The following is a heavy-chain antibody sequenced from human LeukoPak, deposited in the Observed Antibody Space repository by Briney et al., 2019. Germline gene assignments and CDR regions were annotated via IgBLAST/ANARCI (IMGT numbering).Heavy chain of an antibody. D-gene: IGHD3-3*01. Sequence: SETLSLTCAVYGGSFSGYYWSWIRQPPGKGLEWIGEINHSGSTNYNPSLKGRVTISVDTSKNQFSLKLSSVTAADTAVYYCARGLRFLEWLSRGYMDVWGKGTTVTVSS. CDR3: ARGLRFLEWLSRGYMDV. J-gene: IGHJ6*03. CDR1: GGSFSGYY. CDR2: INHSGST. V-gene: IGHV4-34*01.